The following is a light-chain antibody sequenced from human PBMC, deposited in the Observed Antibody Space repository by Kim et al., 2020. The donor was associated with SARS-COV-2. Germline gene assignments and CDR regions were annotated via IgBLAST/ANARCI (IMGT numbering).Light chain of an antibody. Sequence: SYELTQAPSVSVAPGQTARIACGGNHIGSKTVHWYQQRPGQAPVVVIYDDNERPSEIPERFSASNSGNTATLTIDRVEAGDEADYYCQIWDSGDDHVVFGGGTKVTVL. J-gene: IGLJ2*01. V-gene: IGLV3-21*02. CDR3: QIWDSGDDHVV. CDR1: HIGSKT. CDR2: DDN.